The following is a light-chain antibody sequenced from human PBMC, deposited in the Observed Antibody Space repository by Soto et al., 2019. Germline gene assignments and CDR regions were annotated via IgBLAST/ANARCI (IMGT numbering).Light chain of an antibody. J-gene: IGLJ2*01. V-gene: IGLV1-51*02. CDR1: SFNIGNNY. Sequence: QSVLTQPPSVSAAPGQRVTISCSGSSFNIGNNYVSWYQQLPGTAPKLLIYENNKRPSGIPDRFSGSKSGTSATLDITGLQTGDEADYYCGTWDSSLSSVVFGGGTKVTVL. CDR3: GTWDSSLSSVV. CDR2: ENN.